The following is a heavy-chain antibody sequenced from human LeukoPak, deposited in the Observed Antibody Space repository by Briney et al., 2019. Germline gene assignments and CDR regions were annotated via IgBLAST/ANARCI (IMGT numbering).Heavy chain of an antibody. Sequence: APVKVSCKASGGTFSSYAISWVRQAPGQGLEWMGRIIPILGIANYAQKFQGRVTITADKSTSTAYMELSSLRSEDTAVYYCARDFTVPWLGAVLDYWGQGTLVTVSS. CDR1: GGTFSSYA. D-gene: IGHD5-18*01. CDR3: ARDFTVPWLGAVLDY. CDR2: IIPILGIA. V-gene: IGHV1-69*04. J-gene: IGHJ4*02.